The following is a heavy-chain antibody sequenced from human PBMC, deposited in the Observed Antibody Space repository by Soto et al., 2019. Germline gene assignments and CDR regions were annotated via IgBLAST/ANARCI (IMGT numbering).Heavy chain of an antibody. CDR3: AKEGGYCSGGSCYSLNYYYYYYMDV. J-gene: IGHJ6*03. CDR2: ISGSGGST. D-gene: IGHD2-15*01. V-gene: IGHV3-23*01. Sequence: HPGGSLRLSCAASGFTFSSYAMSWVRQAPGKGLEWVSAISGSGGSTYYADSVKGRFTISRDNSKNTLYLQMNSLRAEDTAVYYCAKEGGYCSGGSCYSLNYYYYYYMDVWGKGTTVTV. CDR1: GFTFSSYA.